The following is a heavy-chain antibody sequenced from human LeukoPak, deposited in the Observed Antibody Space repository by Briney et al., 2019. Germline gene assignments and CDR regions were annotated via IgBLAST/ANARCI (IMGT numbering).Heavy chain of an antibody. J-gene: IGHJ4*02. CDR3: ARTIRGY. V-gene: IGHV3-7*01. Sequence: GGSLRLSCAASGFTFSNYWMSWVRQAPGKGLEWVANIKEDGSEKHYVDSVKGRFTISGDNAKNSLYLQMNSLRVDDTAVYYCARTIRGYWGQGTLVTVSS. CDR1: GFTFSNYW. CDR2: IKEDGSEK. D-gene: IGHD3-10*01.